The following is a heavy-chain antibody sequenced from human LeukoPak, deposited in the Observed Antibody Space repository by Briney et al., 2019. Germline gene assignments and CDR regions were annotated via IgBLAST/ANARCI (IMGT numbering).Heavy chain of an antibody. CDR3: ARVDSSDAGNFDY. CDR2: IYYSGST. V-gene: IGHV4-39*07. D-gene: IGHD2-15*01. Sequence: PSETLSLTCTVSGGSISSSTYYWGWIRQPPGKGLEWIAWIYYSGSTNYNPSLKSRVTISVDTSKNQFSLKLTSVTAADTAVYYCARVDSSDAGNFDYWGQGTLVTVSS. CDR1: GGSISSSTYY. J-gene: IGHJ4*02.